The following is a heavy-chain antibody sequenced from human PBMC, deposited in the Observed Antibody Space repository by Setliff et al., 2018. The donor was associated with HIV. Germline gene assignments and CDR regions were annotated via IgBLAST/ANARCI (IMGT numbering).Heavy chain of an antibody. J-gene: IGHJ4*02. CDR2: IKQDGSEK. CDR3: ARGPTLFDY. Sequence: GGSLRLSCTASGFTFSRYWMSWVRQAPGKGLEWVANIKQDGSEKYYVDSVKGRFTISRDNAKNSLYLQMNSLRAEDTAVYYCARGPTLFDYWGQGTLVTVSS. D-gene: IGHD1-26*01. V-gene: IGHV3-7*01. CDR1: GFTFSRYW.